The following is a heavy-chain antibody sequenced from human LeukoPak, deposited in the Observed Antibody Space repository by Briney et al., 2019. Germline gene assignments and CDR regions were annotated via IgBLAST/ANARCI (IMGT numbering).Heavy chain of an antibody. CDR1: GFTFCDYA. CDR2: IRSKAYGGTT. D-gene: IGHD3-22*01. CDR3: TRSYDYYDSSGYSGYNDAFDI. J-gene: IGHJ3*02. Sequence: GGSLRLSCTASGFTFCDYAMRWVRQAPGKGVEWVGFIRSKAYGGTTEYAASVKGRFTSSRDDSKSIAYLQMHNPKTEDTAVYYCTRSYDYYDSSGYSGYNDAFDIWGQGTMVTVSS. V-gene: IGHV3-49*04.